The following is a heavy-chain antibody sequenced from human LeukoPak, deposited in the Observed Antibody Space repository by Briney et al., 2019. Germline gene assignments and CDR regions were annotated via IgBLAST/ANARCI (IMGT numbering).Heavy chain of an antibody. J-gene: IGHJ6*04. CDR2: ITRDGSST. D-gene: IGHD3-16*01. V-gene: IGHV3-74*01. CDR1: GFTFSSSW. Sequence: GGSLRLSCAASGFTFSSSWMHWVRQAPGKGLVWVSRITRDGSSTTYADSVKGRFTTPRDNAKNTLYLQMDSLRDDDTAVYYCARDPGYESWSPFWGGMDVWGNGTTVIVSS. CDR3: ARDPGYESWSPFWGGMDV.